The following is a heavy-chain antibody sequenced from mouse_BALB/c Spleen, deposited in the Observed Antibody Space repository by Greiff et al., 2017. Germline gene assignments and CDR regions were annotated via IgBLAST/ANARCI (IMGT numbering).Heavy chain of an antibody. CDR3: AREGGTNWYFDV. Sequence: EVQLRQSGPELVKPGASVKISCKASGYTFTDYNLHWVKQSHGKSLEWIGYIYPYNGGTGYNQKFKSKATLTVDNSSSTAYMELRSLTSEDSAVYYCAREGGTNWYFDVWGAGTTVTVSS. CDR2: IYPYNGGT. D-gene: IGHD3-3*01. J-gene: IGHJ1*01. V-gene: IGHV1S29*02. CDR1: GYTFTDYN.